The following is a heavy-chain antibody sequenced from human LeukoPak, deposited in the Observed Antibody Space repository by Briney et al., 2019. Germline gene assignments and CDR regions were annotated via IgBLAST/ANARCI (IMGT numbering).Heavy chain of an antibody. D-gene: IGHD3-22*01. Sequence: SETLSLTCAVYGVSFSGYYWSWLRQPPGKGLEWIGEINHSGSTNYNPSLKSRVTISVDTSKNQFSLKLSSVTAADTAVYYCARPRGYYDSSRFDYWGQGTLVTVSS. J-gene: IGHJ4*02. CDR3: ARPRGYYDSSRFDY. V-gene: IGHV4-34*01. CDR2: INHSGST. CDR1: GVSFSGYY.